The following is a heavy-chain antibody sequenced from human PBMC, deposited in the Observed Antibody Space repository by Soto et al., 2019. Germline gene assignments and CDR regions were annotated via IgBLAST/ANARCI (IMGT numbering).Heavy chain of an antibody. J-gene: IGHJ3*02. CDR3: AKDVSWYVKAFDI. Sequence: GGYLRLSCAASGFTFSSYGMHGVRQAPGKGLEWVAVISYDGSNKYYADAVKGRFTISRDNSKNTLYLQMNSLRAEDTAVYYCAKDVSWYVKAFDIWGQGTMVTVSS. CDR1: GFTFSSYG. CDR2: ISYDGSNK. D-gene: IGHD6-13*01. V-gene: IGHV3-30*18.